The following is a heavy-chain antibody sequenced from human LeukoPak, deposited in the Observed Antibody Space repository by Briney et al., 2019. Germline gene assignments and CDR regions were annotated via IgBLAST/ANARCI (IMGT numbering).Heavy chain of an antibody. V-gene: IGHV4-4*02. CDR1: GGSISSSNW. D-gene: IGHD3-16*02. CDR3: ARDSPIGFDN. J-gene: IGHJ4*02. CDR2: IYHSGST. Sequence: SETLSLTCAVSGGSISSSNWWSWVRQPPGKGLEWIGEIYHSGSTNYNPSLKSRDTISVDKSKNRFSLKLNSVTAADTAVYYCARDSPIGFDNWGQGTLVTVSS.